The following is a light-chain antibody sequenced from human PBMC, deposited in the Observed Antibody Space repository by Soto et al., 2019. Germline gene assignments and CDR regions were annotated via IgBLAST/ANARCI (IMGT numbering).Light chain of an antibody. J-gene: IGKJ1*01. CDR1: QSVNIW. CDR2: KAS. V-gene: IGKV1-5*03. Sequence: DIHMTQSPSTLSASVGDRVTITCRASQSVNIWLAWYQQKPGKAPKLLIYKASSLESGVPSRFSGSGSGTEFTLTISSLQPDDFATYYCQQYNTYSRTFGQGTKVEIK. CDR3: QQYNTYSRT.